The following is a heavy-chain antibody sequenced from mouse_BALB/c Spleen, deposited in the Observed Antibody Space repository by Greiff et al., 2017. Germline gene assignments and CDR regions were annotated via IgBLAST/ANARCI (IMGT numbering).Heavy chain of an antibody. CDR2: ISSGGGST. CDR1: GFAFSSYD. CDR3: ARHPNYDYDRGGDFDY. J-gene: IGHJ2*01. V-gene: IGHV5-12-1*01. D-gene: IGHD2-4*01. Sequence: EVQRVESGGGLVKPGGSLKLSCAASGFAFSSYDMSWVRQTPEKRLEWVAYISSGGGSTYYPDTVKGRFTISRDNAKNTLYLQMSSLKSEDTAMYYCARHPNYDYDRGGDFDYWGQGTTLTVSS.